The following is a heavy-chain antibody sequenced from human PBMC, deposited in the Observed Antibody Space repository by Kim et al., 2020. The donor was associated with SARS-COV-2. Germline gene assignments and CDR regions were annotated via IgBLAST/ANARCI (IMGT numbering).Heavy chain of an antibody. V-gene: IGHV1-8*01. CDR2: MNPNSGNT. J-gene: IGHJ6*02. Sequence: ASVKVSCKASGYTFTSYDINWVRQATGQGLEWMGWMNPNSGNTGYAQKFQGRVTMTRNTSISTAYMELSSLRSEDTAVYYCARGAELLWRITYYYYGMDVWGQGTTVTVSS. D-gene: IGHD2-2*01. CDR1: GYTFTSYD. CDR3: ARGAELLWRITYYYYGMDV.